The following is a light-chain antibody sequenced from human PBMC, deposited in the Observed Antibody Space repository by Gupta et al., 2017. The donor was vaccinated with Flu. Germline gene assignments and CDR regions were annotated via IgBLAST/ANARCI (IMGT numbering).Light chain of an antibody. V-gene: IGKV3-20*01. Sequence: ETVLTQSPGTLSLSPGEGVTLSCRASQRVTGTYLAWYQQKPGQVPRLLIFSASFRAAGIPDRFSGSGSGTDFTLPISRLEPEDFAVYYCQQYINLPWTFGQGTKVEV. CDR3: QQYINLPWT. J-gene: IGKJ1*01. CDR2: SAS. CDR1: QRVTGTY.